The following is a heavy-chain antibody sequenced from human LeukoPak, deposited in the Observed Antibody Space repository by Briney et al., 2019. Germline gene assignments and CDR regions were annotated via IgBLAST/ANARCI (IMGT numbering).Heavy chain of an antibody. CDR3: ARVRSGSYFERDY. D-gene: IGHD1-26*01. J-gene: IGHJ4*02. V-gene: IGHV1-8*01. CDR1: GYTFTSYD. Sequence: ASVKVSCKASGYTFTSYDINWVRQATGQGLEWMGWVNPNSGNTGYAQKFQGRVTMTRNTSISTAYMELSSLRSEDTAVYYCARVRSGSYFERDYWGQGTLVTVSS. CDR2: VNPNSGNT.